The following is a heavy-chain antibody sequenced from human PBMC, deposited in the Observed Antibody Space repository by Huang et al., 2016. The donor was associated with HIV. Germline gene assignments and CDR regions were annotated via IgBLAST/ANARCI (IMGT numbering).Heavy chain of an antibody. CDR2: INHSGNT. D-gene: IGHD3-22*01. Sequence: QVQLEQWGAGLLKASETLSLTCAVYGGSFSGYYWNGLRQAPGKGRAWVGEINHSGNTNYKPALKSGFNMSVDTSKSQFSLYLTSLSAADTGTYFCARRYNSRRDYWGRGTLVTVHS. J-gene: IGHJ4*02. CDR1: GGSFSGYY. V-gene: IGHV4-34*02. CDR3: ARRYNSRRDY.